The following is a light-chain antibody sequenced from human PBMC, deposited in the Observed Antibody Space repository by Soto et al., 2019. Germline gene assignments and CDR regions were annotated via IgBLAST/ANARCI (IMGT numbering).Light chain of an antibody. CDR3: SSYSGTNYHYV. CDR2: EVS. Sequence: QSALTQPPSASGSFGQSVTISCTGTSSDVGGYNYVSWYQQHPGKAPKLVFYEVSERPLGVPVRFSGSKSGNTASLTVSGFHADDEADYYCSSYSGTNYHYVFGTGTKVTVL. V-gene: IGLV2-8*01. CDR1: SSDVGGYNY. J-gene: IGLJ1*01.